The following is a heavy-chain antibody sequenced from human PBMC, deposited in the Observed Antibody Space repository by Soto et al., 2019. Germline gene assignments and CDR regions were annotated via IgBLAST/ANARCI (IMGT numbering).Heavy chain of an antibody. CDR2: IIPILTTP. J-gene: IGHJ6*02. V-gene: IGHV1-69*13. D-gene: IGHD2-8*02. Sequence: AASVKVSFKASGGTFSIYGFSWVRQAPGQGPEWIGGIIPILTTPNYAQKFQGRVTIVADESTTTVYMELSSLKFEDTAVYYCATSVGIAPTGEDGMDVWGQGTSVTVSS. CDR1: GGTFSIYG. CDR3: ATSVGIAPTGEDGMDV.